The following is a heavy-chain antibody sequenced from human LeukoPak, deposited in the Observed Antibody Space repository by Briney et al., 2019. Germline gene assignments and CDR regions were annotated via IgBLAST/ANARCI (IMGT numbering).Heavy chain of an antibody. D-gene: IGHD2/OR15-2a*01. CDR3: ARVLLSSVWVPFDY. V-gene: IGHV3-53*01. J-gene: IGHJ4*02. CDR2: IYSGGST. Sequence: PGGSLRLSCAASGFTVSSNYMSWVRQAPGKGLEWVSVIYSGGSTYYADSVKGRFTISRDNSKNTLYLQMNSLRAEDTAVYYCARVLLSSVWVPFDYWGQGTLVTVSS. CDR1: GFTVSSNY.